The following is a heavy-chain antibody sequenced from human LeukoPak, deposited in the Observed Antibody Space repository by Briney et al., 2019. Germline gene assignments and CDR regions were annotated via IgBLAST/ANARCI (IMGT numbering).Heavy chain of an antibody. J-gene: IGHJ5*02. Sequence: SQTLSLTCTVSGGSISSGGYYWSWICQHPGKGLEWIGYIYYSGSTYYNPSLKSRVTISVDTSKNQFSLKLSSVTAADTAVYYCARGSPMIVVSWGQGTLVTVSS. D-gene: IGHD3-22*01. CDR2: IYYSGST. CDR3: ARGSPMIVVS. V-gene: IGHV4-31*03. CDR1: GGSISSGGYY.